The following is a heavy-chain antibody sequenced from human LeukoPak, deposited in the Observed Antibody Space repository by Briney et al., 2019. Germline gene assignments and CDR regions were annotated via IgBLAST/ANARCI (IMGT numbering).Heavy chain of an antibody. D-gene: IGHD2-15*01. CDR1: GFTFSSYS. CDR2: ISGSGGST. V-gene: IGHV3-23*01. J-gene: IGHJ4*02. Sequence: TGGSLRLSCATSGFTFSSYSMSWVRQAPGKGLEWVSAISGSGGSTYYADSVKGRFTISRDNSKNTLYLQMNSLRAEDTAVYYCAKGSGVVVVAAITFDYWGQGTLVTVSS. CDR3: AKGSGVVVVAAITFDY.